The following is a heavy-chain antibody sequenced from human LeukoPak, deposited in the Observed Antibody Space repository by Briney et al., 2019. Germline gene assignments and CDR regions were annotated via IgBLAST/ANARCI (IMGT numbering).Heavy chain of an antibody. J-gene: IGHJ4*02. CDR2: IRYDGSNQ. CDR1: GFTFSSYG. D-gene: IGHD4-23*01. V-gene: IGHV3-30*02. Sequence: PGGSLRLSCAASGFTFSSYGRHWVRQAPGKGLEWVAFIRYDGSNQYYADSVKGRFTISGDNSRNTLFLHMKSLRVEDTAVYYCATGFRRSDDGDNSYFDYWGQGTLVTVSS. CDR3: ATGFRRSDDGDNSYFDY.